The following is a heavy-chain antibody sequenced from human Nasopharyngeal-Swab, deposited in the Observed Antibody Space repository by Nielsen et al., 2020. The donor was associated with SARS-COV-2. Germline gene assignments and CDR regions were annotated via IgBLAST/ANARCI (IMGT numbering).Heavy chain of an antibody. CDR3: ARGALRVGAFDY. J-gene: IGHJ4*02. CDR1: GGSFSGYY. Sequence: SETLSLTCAAYGGSFSGYYWSWIRQPPGKGLEWIGEINHSGSTNYNPSLKSRVTISVDTSKNQFSLKLSSVTAADTAVYYCARGALRVGAFDYWGQGTLVTVSS. D-gene: IGHD1-26*01. V-gene: IGHV4-34*01. CDR2: INHSGST.